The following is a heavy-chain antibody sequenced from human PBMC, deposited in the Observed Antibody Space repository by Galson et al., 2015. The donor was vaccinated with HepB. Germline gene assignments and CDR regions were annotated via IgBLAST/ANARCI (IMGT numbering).Heavy chain of an antibody. D-gene: IGHD3-22*01. Sequence: SLRLSCAASGFRFEHYTMHWVRQIPGKSLEWLSFITWDGKTTSYADSARGRFIISRDNNKNSLYLEMKSLRVDDTALYYCAKDYFDSSGGTYYYYGMDAWAQGPQSPSP. CDR2: ITWDGKTT. CDR1: GFRFEHYT. J-gene: IGHJ6*02. V-gene: IGHV3-43D*03. CDR3: AKDYFDSSGGTYYYYGMDA.